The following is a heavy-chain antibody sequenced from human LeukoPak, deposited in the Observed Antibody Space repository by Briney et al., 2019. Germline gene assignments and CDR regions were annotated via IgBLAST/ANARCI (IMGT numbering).Heavy chain of an antibody. J-gene: IGHJ4*02. Sequence: GGSLRLSCAASGFTVSNNYMSWVRQAPGKGLEWVSLFYGCRSTYYADSVKGRFTISRDKSKNTLCRQMNGLRAEDTAVYHCASASIADGNYWGQGTLVTVSS. CDR2: FYGCRST. D-gene: IGHD6-6*01. V-gene: IGHV3-66*01. CDR3: ASASIADGNY. CDR1: GFTVSNNY.